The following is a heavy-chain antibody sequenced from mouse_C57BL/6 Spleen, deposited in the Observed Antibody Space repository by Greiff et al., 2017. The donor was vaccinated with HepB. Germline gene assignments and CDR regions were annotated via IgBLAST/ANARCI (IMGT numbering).Heavy chain of an antibody. V-gene: IGHV1-53*01. CDR2: INPSNGGT. J-gene: IGHJ2*01. CDR1: GYTFTSYW. Sequence: QVQLQQPGTELVKPGASVKLSCKASGYTFTSYWMHWVKQRPGQGLEWIGNINPSNGGTNYNEKLKSKATLTVDKSSSTAYMQLSSLTSEDSAFYYCARSGMAYYFDYWGQRTTLTVSS. CDR3: ARSGMAYYFDY. D-gene: IGHD2-3*01.